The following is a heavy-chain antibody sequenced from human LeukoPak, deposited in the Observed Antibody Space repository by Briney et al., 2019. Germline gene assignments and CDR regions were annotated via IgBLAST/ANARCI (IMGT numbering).Heavy chain of an antibody. Sequence: SETLSLTCTVSGGSISSSSYYWGWIRQPPGKGLEWIGSIYYSGSTYYNPSLKSRVTISVDTSKNQFSPKLSSVTAADTAVYYCARLFQMGGKYYFDYWGQGTLVTVSS. J-gene: IGHJ4*02. CDR1: GGSISSSSYY. V-gene: IGHV4-39*01. D-gene: IGHD3-16*01. CDR3: ARLFQMGGKYYFDY. CDR2: IYYSGST.